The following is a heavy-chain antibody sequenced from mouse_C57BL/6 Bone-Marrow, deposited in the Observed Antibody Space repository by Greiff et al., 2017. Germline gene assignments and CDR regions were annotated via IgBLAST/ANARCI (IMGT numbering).Heavy chain of an antibody. V-gene: IGHV1-9*01. Sequence: VQLQQSGAELMKPGASVKLSCKATGYTFTGYWIEWVKQRPGHGLEWIGEILPGSGSTNYNEKFKGKATLTVDKSSSTAYMLLSSLTSEDSAVYFCARCDGYYDYWGQGTTLTVSS. CDR2: ILPGSGST. D-gene: IGHD2-3*01. CDR3: ARCDGYYDY. J-gene: IGHJ2*01. CDR1: GYTFTGYW.